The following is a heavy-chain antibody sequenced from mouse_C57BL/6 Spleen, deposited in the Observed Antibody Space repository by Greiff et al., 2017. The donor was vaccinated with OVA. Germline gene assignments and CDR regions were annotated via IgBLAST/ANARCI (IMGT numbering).Heavy chain of an antibody. D-gene: IGHD1-1*02. J-gene: IGHJ4*01. CDR2: IDPSDSYT. CDR3: ARVRWTYYYALDY. Sequence: QVQLQQPGAELVMPGASVKLSCKASGYTFTSYWMHWVKQRPGQGLEWIGEIDPSDSYTNYNQKFKGKSTLTVDKSSSTAYMQLSSLTSADSAVSDYARVRWTYYYALDYWGQGTSVTVSS. V-gene: IGHV1-69*01. CDR1: GYTFTSYW.